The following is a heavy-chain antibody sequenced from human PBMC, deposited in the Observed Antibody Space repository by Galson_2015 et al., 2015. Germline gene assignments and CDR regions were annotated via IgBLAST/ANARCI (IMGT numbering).Heavy chain of an antibody. CDR2: ISYDGSNK. CDR1: GFTFSSYA. V-gene: IGHV3-30-3*01. CDR3: ARESYGDYVFDY. D-gene: IGHD4-17*01. Sequence: SLRLSCAASGFTFSSYAMHWVRQAPGKGLEWVAVISYDGSNKYYADSVKGRFTISRDNSKNTLYLQMNSLRAEDTAVYYCARESYGDYVFDYWGQGTLVTVSS. J-gene: IGHJ4*02.